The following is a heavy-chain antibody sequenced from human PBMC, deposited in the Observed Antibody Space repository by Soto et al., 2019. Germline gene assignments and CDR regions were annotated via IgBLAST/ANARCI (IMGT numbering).Heavy chain of an antibody. J-gene: IGHJ5*02. CDR1: GYTLTELS. Sequence: ASVKVSCKVSGYTLTELSIHWVRQAPGKGLEGMGGFDPEYGETIYAQKFQGRVTMTEDTSTDTAYMELSSLRSEDTAVYYCATFITIFGRDPNWFDPWGQGTLMTFYS. D-gene: IGHD3-3*01. CDR3: ATFITIFGRDPNWFDP. V-gene: IGHV1-24*01. CDR2: FDPEYGET.